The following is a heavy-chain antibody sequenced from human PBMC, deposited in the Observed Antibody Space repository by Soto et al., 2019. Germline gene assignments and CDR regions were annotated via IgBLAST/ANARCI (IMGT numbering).Heavy chain of an antibody. CDR1: GGTFSSYA. D-gene: IGHD4-17*01. J-gene: IGHJ6*02. CDR3: ARDPYGDYPWGDYYYGMDV. Sequence: QVQLVQSGAEVKKPGSSVKVSCKASGGTFSSYAISWVRQAPGQGLEWMGGISAYNGNTNYAQKLQGRVTMTTDTSTSTAYMELRSLRSDDTAVYYCARDPYGDYPWGDYYYGMDVWGQGTTVTVSS. CDR2: ISAYNGNT. V-gene: IGHV1-18*01.